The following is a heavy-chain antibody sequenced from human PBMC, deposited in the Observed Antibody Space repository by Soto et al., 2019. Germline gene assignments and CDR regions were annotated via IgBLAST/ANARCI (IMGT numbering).Heavy chain of an antibody. J-gene: IGHJ5*02. Sequence: TLSLTCTVSGGSISSGGYYWSWIRQHPGKGLEWIGYIYHSGSTYYNPSLKSRLTMSVDRAKNQFSLKLSSVTAADTAVYYCARRISWFDPWGQGTLVTVSS. CDR3: ARRISWFDP. CDR2: IYHSGST. V-gene: IGHV4-30-2*01. D-gene: IGHD2-15*01. CDR1: GGSISSGGYY.